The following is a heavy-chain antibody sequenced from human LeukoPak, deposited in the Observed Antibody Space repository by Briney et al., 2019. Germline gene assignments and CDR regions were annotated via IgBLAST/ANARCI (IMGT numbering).Heavy chain of an antibody. Sequence: SETLSLTCTASGFSISSYYWSWLRQPPGKGLEGMGYIYYSGSTNYNPSLKTRVTISADKSKNQFSLKLSSVTAADTAVYYCARGGVPGVIRFIFDYWGPGTLVTASS. CDR1: GFSISSYY. J-gene: IGHJ4*02. CDR3: ARGGVPGVIRFIFDY. D-gene: IGHD3-10*01. CDR2: IYYSGST. V-gene: IGHV4-59*01.